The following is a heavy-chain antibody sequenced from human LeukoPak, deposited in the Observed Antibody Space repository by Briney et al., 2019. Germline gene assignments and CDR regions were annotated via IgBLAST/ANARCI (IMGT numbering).Heavy chain of an antibody. CDR3: ARVRGYCSGGSCYSGVLDY. D-gene: IGHD2-15*01. V-gene: IGHV3-48*03. Sequence: GGSLRLSCAASGFTFSSYEMNWVRQAPGKGLEWVSYISSSGSTIYYADPVKDRFTISRDNAKNSLYLQMNSLRAEDTAVYYCARVRGYCSGGSCYSGVLDYWGQGTLVTVSS. CDR1: GFTFSSYE. CDR2: ISSSGSTI. J-gene: IGHJ4*02.